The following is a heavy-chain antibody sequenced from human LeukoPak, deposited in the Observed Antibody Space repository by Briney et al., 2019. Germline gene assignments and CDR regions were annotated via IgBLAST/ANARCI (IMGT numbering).Heavy chain of an antibody. J-gene: IGHJ5*02. V-gene: IGHV2-70*01. CDR2: IDWDDDK. Sequence: SGPALVKPTQTLTLTCTFSGFSLSTSGMCVSWIRQPPGKALEWLALIDWDDDKYYSTSLKTRLTISKDTSKNQVVLTMTNMGPVDTATYYCARTTFEYGSGSYYYNWFDPWGQGTLVTVSS. D-gene: IGHD3-10*01. CDR1: GFSLSTSGMC. CDR3: ARTTFEYGSGSYYYNWFDP.